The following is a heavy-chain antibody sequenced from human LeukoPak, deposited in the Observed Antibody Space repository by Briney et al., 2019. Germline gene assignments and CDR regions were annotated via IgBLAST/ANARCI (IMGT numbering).Heavy chain of an antibody. Sequence: ASVKVSCKASGYTFTSYGISWVRQAPGQGLEWMGWISAYNGNTNYAQKLQGRVTMTTDTSTSTAYMELRSLRSDDTAVYYCARVSTGYSSSGGSYGMDVWGQGTTVTVSS. J-gene: IGHJ6*02. V-gene: IGHV1-18*01. CDR2: ISAYNGNT. D-gene: IGHD6-13*01. CDR3: ARVSTGYSSSGGSYGMDV. CDR1: GYTFTSYG.